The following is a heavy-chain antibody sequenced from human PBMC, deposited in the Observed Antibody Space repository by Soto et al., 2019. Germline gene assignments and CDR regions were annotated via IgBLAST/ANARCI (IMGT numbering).Heavy chain of an antibody. CDR2: ISSSSTI. Sequence: PGGSLRLSCAASGFTFSIYSMNWVRQAPGKGLEWVSYISSSSTIYYADSVKGRFTISRDNAKNSLYLQMNSLRDEDTAVYYCASNYYDSSGLGAFDIWGQGTMVTVSS. CDR3: ASNYYDSSGLGAFDI. V-gene: IGHV3-48*02. CDR1: GFTFSIYS. J-gene: IGHJ3*02. D-gene: IGHD3-22*01.